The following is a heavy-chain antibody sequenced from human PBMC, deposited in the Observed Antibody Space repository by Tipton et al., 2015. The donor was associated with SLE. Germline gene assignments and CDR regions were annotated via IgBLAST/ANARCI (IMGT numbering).Heavy chain of an antibody. CDR3: ARDRASGSRDAFDI. CDR1: GFTLSRHA. CDR2: ISYHGSNK. D-gene: IGHD1-26*01. J-gene: IGHJ3*02. Sequence: SLRLSCAASGFTLSRHAMHWVRQAPGKGLEWVAVISYHGSNKFYADSVKGRFTISRDNSKNTLYLQMNSLRAEDTAVYYCARDRASGSRDAFDIWGQGTMVTVSS. V-gene: IGHV3-30*04.